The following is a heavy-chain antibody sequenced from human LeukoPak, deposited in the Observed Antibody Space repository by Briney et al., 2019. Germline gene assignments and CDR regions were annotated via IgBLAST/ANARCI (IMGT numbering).Heavy chain of an antibody. V-gene: IGHV4-34*01. D-gene: IGHD3-16*01. CDR2: INHSGST. CDR3: ARAWGY. Sequence: SETLSLTCAVYGGSFSGYYWSWIRQPPGKGLEWIGEINHSGSTNYNPSLKSRVTISVDTSKNQFSLKLSSVTVADTAVYYCARAWGYWGQGTLVTVSS. J-gene: IGHJ4*02. CDR1: GGSFSGYY.